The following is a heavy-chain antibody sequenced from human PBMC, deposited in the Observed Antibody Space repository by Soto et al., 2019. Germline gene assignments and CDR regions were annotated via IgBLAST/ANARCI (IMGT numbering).Heavy chain of an antibody. Sequence: GGSLRLSCAASGFTFSSYSMKWVRQAPGKGLEWVSYISSSSSTIYYADPVKGRFTISRDNAKNSLYLQMNSLRAEDTAVYYCARDPCSGGSCYESYYYYYYMDVWGKGTTVTVSS. J-gene: IGHJ6*03. D-gene: IGHD2-15*01. V-gene: IGHV3-48*01. CDR2: ISSSSSTI. CDR1: GFTFSSYS. CDR3: ARDPCSGGSCYESYYYYYYMDV.